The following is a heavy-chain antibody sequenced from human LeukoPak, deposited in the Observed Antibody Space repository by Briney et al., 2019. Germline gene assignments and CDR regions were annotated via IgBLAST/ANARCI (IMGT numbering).Heavy chain of an antibody. J-gene: IGHJ4*02. Sequence: TGGSLRLSCAASGFTFSSSAMSWVRQAPGKGLEWVSAISNNGGYTYYADSVQGRFTISRDNSKSTLCLQMNSLRAEDTALYYCAKQLGYCSDGSCYFPYWGQGTLVTVSS. CDR2: ISNNGGYT. CDR3: AKQLGYCSDGSCYFPY. V-gene: IGHV3-23*01. D-gene: IGHD2-15*01. CDR1: GFTFSSSA.